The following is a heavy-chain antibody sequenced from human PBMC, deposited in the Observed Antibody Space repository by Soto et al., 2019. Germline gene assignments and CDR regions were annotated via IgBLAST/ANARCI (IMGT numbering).Heavy chain of an antibody. V-gene: IGHV1-58*02. CDR3: AADRCSGGSCSPDY. Sequence: SVKVSCKASGFTFTSSAMQWVRQARGQRLEWIGWIVVGSGNTNYAQKFQERVTITRDMSTSTAYMELSSLRSEDTAVYYCAADRCSGGSCSPDYWGQGTLVTISS. D-gene: IGHD2-15*01. J-gene: IGHJ4*02. CDR1: GFTFTSSA. CDR2: IVVGSGNT.